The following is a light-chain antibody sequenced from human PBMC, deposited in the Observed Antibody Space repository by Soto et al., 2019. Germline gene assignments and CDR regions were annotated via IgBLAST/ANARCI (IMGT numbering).Light chain of an antibody. V-gene: IGLV2-14*01. CDR3: SSYTTSTTQV. Sequence: QSVLTQPASVSGSPGQSITISCTGTSSDVGSYNYVSWYQQHPGKAPKLMIYEVRNRPSGVSDRLSGSKSGKTASLTIFGLQAEDEADYYCSSYTTSTTQVFGGGTKLTV. J-gene: IGLJ2*01. CDR1: SSDVGSYNY. CDR2: EVR.